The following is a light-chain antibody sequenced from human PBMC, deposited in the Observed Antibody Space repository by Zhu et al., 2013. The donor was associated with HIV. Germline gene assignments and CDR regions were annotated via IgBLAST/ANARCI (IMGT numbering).Light chain of an antibody. J-gene: IGKJ1*01. CDR2: TAS. V-gene: IGKV1-9*01. Sequence: DVQLTQAPSFISASVGDRVIITCRASQAINTYVAWYQQRPGEAPKLLIYTASTLQTGVPSRFSGSGSGTDFTLTISGLQPEDFALYYCQQYHTWPRTFGQGTKVEIK. CDR3: QQYHTWPRT. CDR1: QAINTY.